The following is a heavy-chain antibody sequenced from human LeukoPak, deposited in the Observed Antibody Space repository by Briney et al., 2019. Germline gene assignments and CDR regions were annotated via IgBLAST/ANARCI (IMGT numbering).Heavy chain of an antibody. J-gene: IGHJ4*02. CDR1: GFTFSSYA. Sequence: PGGSLRLSCAASGFTFSSYAMNWVRQAPGKGLEWVSLITASGGSTYYADSVKGRFTISRDNSKNTLYLQMNSLRAEDTAVYYCARAGAYRFDYWGQGTLVTVSS. D-gene: IGHD3-16*01. CDR2: ITASGGST. CDR3: ARAGAYRFDY. V-gene: IGHV3-23*01.